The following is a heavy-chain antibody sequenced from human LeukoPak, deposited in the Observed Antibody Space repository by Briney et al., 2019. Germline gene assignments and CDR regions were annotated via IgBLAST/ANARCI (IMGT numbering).Heavy chain of an antibody. CDR1: GYTFTNYE. V-gene: IGHV1-8*01. CDR3: ARTSLYATNHDAFDI. Sequence: GASVKVSCKPSGYTFTNYEINWVRQASGQGLEWMGWMNPNNDNTAYAQKFQGRVTMTRDSSISTAYMELSSLTSEDTAAYYCARTSLYATNHDAFDIWGQGTMVTVSS. J-gene: IGHJ3*02. D-gene: IGHD2-8*01. CDR2: MNPNNDNT.